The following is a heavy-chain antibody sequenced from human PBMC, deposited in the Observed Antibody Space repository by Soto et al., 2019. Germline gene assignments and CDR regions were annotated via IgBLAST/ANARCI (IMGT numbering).Heavy chain of an antibody. CDR1: GFTFSNAW. CDR2: IKSKTDGGTT. Sequence: EVQLVESGGGLVKPVGSLRLSCAASGFTFSNAWMSWVRQAPGKELEWGGRIKSKTDGGTTDYAAAVKGRFTISREDSKNTLYLRMNGLKTEETAVYYCPTDQWELIHGFDYWGQGTLVTGSS. D-gene: IGHD1-26*01. V-gene: IGHV3-15*01. CDR3: PTDQWELIHGFDY. J-gene: IGHJ4*02.